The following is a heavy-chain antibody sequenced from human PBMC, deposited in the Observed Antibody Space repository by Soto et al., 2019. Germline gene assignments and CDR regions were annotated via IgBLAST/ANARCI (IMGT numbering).Heavy chain of an antibody. CDR3: ARAPVAGNVRLKNAFDI. V-gene: IGHV3-21*01. J-gene: IGHJ3*02. CDR1: GFTFSSYS. Sequence: PGGSLRLSCAASGFTFSSYSMNWVRQAPGKGLEWVSSISSSSSYIYYADSVKGRFTISRDNAKNSLYLQMNSLRAEDTAVYYCARAPVAGNVRLKNAFDIWGHGTMVTVSS. D-gene: IGHD6-19*01. CDR2: ISSSSSYI.